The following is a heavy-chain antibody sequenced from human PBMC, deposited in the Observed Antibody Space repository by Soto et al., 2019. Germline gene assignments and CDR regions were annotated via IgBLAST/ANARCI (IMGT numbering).Heavy chain of an antibody. J-gene: IGHJ3*02. CDR2: INAGNGNT. CDR3: ARDRGELRSSDAFDI. V-gene: IGHV1-3*01. Sequence: QVQLVQSGAEVQKPGASVKVSCKASGYTFTSYAMHWVRQAPGQRLEWMGWINAGNGNTKYSQKFQARVTITRDTSASTADMELSILRSEDTAVYYCARDRGELRSSDAFDIWGQGTMVTGSS. CDR1: GYTFTSYA. D-gene: IGHD1-26*01.